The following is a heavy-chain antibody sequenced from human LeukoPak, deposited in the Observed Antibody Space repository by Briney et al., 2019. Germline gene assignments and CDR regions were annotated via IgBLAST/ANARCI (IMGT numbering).Heavy chain of an antibody. CDR1: GFTFDDYG. J-gene: IGHJ4*02. Sequence: GGSLRLSCAASGFTFDDYGMSWVRQAPGKGLEWVSGINWNGGSTGYADSVKGRFTISRDNAKNTLYLQMNSLRAEDTAAYYCAKTTWPAYFDYWGQGTLVTVSS. CDR3: AKTTWPAYFDY. V-gene: IGHV3-20*04. CDR2: INWNGGST. D-gene: IGHD4-17*01.